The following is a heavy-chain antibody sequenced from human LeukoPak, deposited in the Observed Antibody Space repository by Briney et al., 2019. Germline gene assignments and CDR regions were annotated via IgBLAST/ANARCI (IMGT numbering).Heavy chain of an antibody. D-gene: IGHD3-22*01. Sequence: PSETLSLTCTVSGGSISSHYWSWIRQPPGKGLEWIGYIYYSGSSKYNPSLKSRVTISVDTSKSQFSLKLSSVTAADTAVYYCARLYDSSGYTNWLDPWGQGTLVTVSS. CDR3: ARLYDSSGYTNWLDP. J-gene: IGHJ5*02. CDR2: IYYSGSS. CDR1: GGSISSHY. V-gene: IGHV4-59*11.